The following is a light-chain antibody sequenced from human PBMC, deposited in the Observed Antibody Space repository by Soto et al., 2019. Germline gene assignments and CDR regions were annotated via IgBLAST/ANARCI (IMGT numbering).Light chain of an antibody. CDR3: QQYDSYPPT. J-gene: IGKJ1*01. CDR1: QSSSGW. CDR2: DAS. V-gene: IGKV1-5*01. Sequence: PSTPSASGGNACTITFRASQSSSGWLAWHQQKPGEAPKLLIYDASTLESGVPSRYSGSGSGTEFTLTISSLEPEDFATYYCQQYDSYPPTFGQGTKVDIK.